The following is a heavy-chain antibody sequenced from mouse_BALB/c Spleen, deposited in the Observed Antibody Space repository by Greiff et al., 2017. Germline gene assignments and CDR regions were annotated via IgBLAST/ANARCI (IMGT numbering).Heavy chain of an antibody. Sequence: EVKLVESGGGLVQPGGSRKLSCAASGFTFSSFGMHWVRQAPEKGLEWVAYISSGSSTIYYADTVKGRFTISRDNPKNTLFLQMTSLRSEDTAMYYWARSGTTATTLYAMDYWGQGTSVTVSS. J-gene: IGHJ4*01. CDR2: ISSGSSTI. V-gene: IGHV5-17*02. CDR1: GFTFSSFG. CDR3: ARSGTTATTLYAMDY. D-gene: IGHD1-2*01.